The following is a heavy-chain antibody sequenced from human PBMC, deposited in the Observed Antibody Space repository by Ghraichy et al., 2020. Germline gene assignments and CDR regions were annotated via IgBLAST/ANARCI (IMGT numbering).Heavy chain of an antibody. V-gene: IGHV3-15*01. J-gene: IGHJ5*02. CDR1: GFTFSYAW. CDR3: TTDLDYGDYWFAP. Sequence: SCAASGFTFSYAWMSWVRQAPGKGLEWVGRIKNNIEGGTTDYAAPVKGRFSISRDDSKDTVYLQMNSLKTEDTAVYYCTTDLDYGDYWFAPWGQGTAVIVSS. D-gene: IGHD4-17*01. CDR2: IKNNIEGGTT.